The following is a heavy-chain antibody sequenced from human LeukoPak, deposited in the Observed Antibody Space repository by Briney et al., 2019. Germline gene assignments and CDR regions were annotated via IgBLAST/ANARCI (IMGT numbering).Heavy chain of an antibody. J-gene: IGHJ4*02. CDR1: GFTFRSYA. CDR3: AKTTAGYSSGRYPGWPIDY. Sequence: SGGSLRLSCAASGFTFRSYAICWVRQAPGEGLEWVSGISGSGGDTYFADSVKGRFTISRDNSKNTVFLQMDSLRAEDTAVYYCAKTTAGYSSGRYPGWPIDYWGQGTLVTVSS. CDR2: ISGSGGDT. V-gene: IGHV3-23*01. D-gene: IGHD6-19*01.